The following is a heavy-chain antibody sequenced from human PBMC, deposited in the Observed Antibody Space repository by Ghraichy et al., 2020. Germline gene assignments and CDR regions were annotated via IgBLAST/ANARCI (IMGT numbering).Heavy chain of an antibody. CDR2: ISGSGGST. Sequence: SCAASGFTFSSYAMSWVRQAPGKGLEWVSAISGSGGSTYYADSVKGRFTISRDNSKNTLYLQMNSLRAEDTAVYYCAKDTYGDYDNWFDPWGQGTLVTVSS. CDR1: GFTFSSYA. CDR3: AKDTYGDYDNWFDP. V-gene: IGHV3-23*01. D-gene: IGHD4-17*01. J-gene: IGHJ5*02.